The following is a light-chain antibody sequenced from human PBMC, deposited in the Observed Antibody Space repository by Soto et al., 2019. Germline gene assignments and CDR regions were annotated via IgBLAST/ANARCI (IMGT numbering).Light chain of an antibody. V-gene: IGKV3-20*01. Sequence: EIVLTQAPGTLSLSPGERATLSCRASQSVGRNYLAWYQQQPGQAPRLLIYGASSRATGIPDRFSGSGYGTDFTLTFSSLEPEDFAVYYCQQYASSPLTVGGGTRVEIK. CDR1: QSVGRNY. CDR3: QQYASSPLT. J-gene: IGKJ4*01. CDR2: GAS.